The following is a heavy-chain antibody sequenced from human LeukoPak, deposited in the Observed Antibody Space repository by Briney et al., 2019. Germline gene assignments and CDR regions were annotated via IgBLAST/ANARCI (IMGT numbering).Heavy chain of an antibody. V-gene: IGHV1-69*05. CDR3: ARESGTSSGYYSAVDY. CDR2: VIPIFGTA. D-gene: IGHD3-22*01. CDR1: GGTFSSYA. J-gene: IGHJ4*02. Sequence: SVKVSCKASGGTFSSYAISWVRLAPGQGLEGMGGVIPIFGTANYAQKLQGRVTITTDESTSTAYMELSSLRSEDTAVYYCARESGTSSGYYSAVDYWGQGTLVTVSS.